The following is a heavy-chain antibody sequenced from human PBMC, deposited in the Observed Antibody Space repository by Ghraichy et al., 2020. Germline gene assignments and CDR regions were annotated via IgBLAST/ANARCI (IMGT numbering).Heavy chain of an antibody. CDR3: ARHLKGGNWYHFSYSDY. V-gene: IGHV4-39*01. Sequence: SETLSLTCTVSGGSISSSRYYWGWIRQPPGKGLEWVGIIYYGGSTYYNPSLRSRVTISVDTSKNEFSLKLSSVTAADTAVYYCARHLKGGNWYHFSYSDYWGQGTLVTVSS. CDR1: GGSISSSRYY. J-gene: IGHJ4*02. D-gene: IGHD3-3*01. CDR2: IYYGGST.